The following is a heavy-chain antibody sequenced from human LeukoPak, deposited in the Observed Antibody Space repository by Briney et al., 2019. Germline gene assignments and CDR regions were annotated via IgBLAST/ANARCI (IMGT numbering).Heavy chain of an antibody. CDR3: TYDFWSGSPAAVDY. V-gene: IGHV3-49*03. J-gene: IGHJ4*02. CDR2: IRSKAYGGTT. D-gene: IGHD3-3*01. Sequence: GGSLRLSCTACGFTFGDYAMSWSRQAPGKGLEWVGFIRSKAYGGTTEYAASVKGRFTISRDDSKSIAYLQMNSLKTEDTAVYYCTYDFWSGSPAAVDYWGQGTLVTVSS. CDR1: GFTFGDYA.